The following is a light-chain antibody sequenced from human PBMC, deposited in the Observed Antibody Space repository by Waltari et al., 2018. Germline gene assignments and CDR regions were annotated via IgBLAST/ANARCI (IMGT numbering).Light chain of an antibody. J-gene: IGLJ3*02. CDR2: DVS. Sequence: QSALTQPASVSESPGQSITISCTGTSSDVGGYNYVSWYQQHIGKAPKLMIYDVSKRPSWVSNRFSGSKSGNTASLTISGLQAEDEADYYCSSYTSSSTWVFGGGTKLTVL. CDR3: SSYTSSSTWV. V-gene: IGLV2-14*01. CDR1: SSDVGGYNY.